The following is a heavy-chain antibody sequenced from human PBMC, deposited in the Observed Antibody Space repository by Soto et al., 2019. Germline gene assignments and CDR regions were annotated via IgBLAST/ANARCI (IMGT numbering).Heavy chain of an antibody. D-gene: IGHD3-10*01. Sequence: GGSLRLSSAASGFTFSSYYMAWVRQAPGKGLEWISSIQNVGGTTYYADSVKGRFTISRDNSKDTLNLQMNRLKVEDTAVYYCAKLLYLGDPGFFVDSWGQGTLVTVSS. CDR1: GFTFSSYY. CDR2: IQNVGGTT. V-gene: IGHV3-23*03. J-gene: IGHJ4*02. CDR3: AKLLYLGDPGFFVDS.